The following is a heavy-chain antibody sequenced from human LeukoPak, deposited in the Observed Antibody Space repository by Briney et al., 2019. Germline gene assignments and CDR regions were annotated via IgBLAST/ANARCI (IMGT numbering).Heavy chain of an antibody. CDR3: AKDLGPKSYRYSFWDY. CDR1: GFTFSSYA. Sequence: GGSLRLSCAASGFTFSSYAMSWVRQAPGKGLEWVSAISGSGGSTYYADSVKGRFTISRDNSKNTLYLQMNSLRAEDTAVYYCAKDLGPKSYRYSFWDYWGQGTLVTVSS. J-gene: IGHJ4*02. CDR2: ISGSGGST. V-gene: IGHV3-23*01. D-gene: IGHD3-16*02.